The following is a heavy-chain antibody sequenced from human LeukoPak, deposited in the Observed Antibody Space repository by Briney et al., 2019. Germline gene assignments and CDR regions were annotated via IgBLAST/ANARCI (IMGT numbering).Heavy chain of an antibody. J-gene: IGHJ4*02. Sequence: GRSLRLSCAASGFTFSDYYMSWIRQAPGKGLEWVSSLNSGGSTVWYADSVKGRFTISRDNAKNSMYLQMNNLRAEDTAVYYCARGALITFGGVIPYYFDYWGQGTLVTVSS. CDR2: LNSGGSTV. V-gene: IGHV3-11*01. D-gene: IGHD3-16*02. CDR1: GFTFSDYY. CDR3: ARGALITFGGVIPYYFDY.